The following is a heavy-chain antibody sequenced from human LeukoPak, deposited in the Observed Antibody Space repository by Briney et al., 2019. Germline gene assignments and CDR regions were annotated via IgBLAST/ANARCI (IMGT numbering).Heavy chain of an antibody. CDR1: GGTFSSYA. CDR2: IIPIFGIA. V-gene: IGHV1-69*04. Sequence: SVKVSCKASGGTFSSYAISWVRQAPGQGLEWMGRIIPIFGIANYAQKFQGRVTITADKSTSTAYMELSSLRSEDTAVYYCARALGHYYDSSGYPSYWYSDLWGRGTLVTVSS. D-gene: IGHD3-22*01. CDR3: ARALGHYYDSSGYPSYWYSDL. J-gene: IGHJ2*01.